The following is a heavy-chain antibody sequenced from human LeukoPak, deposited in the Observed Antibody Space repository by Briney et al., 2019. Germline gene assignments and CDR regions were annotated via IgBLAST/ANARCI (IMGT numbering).Heavy chain of an antibody. CDR2: ISGSGGST. V-gene: IGHV3-23*01. Sequence: PGGSLRLSCAASGFTFSSYAMTWVRQAPGKGLEWVSSISGSGGSTYHTDSVKGRFIISRDNSKNTMYLQMNSLRAEDTAVYYCAKAPIQTYYYDSSGYSYWGQGTLVTVSS. CDR3: AKAPIQTYYYDSSGYSY. CDR1: GFTFSSYA. J-gene: IGHJ4*02. D-gene: IGHD3-22*01.